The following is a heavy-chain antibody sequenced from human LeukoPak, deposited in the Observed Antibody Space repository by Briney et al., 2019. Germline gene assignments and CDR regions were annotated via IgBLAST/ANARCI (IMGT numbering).Heavy chain of an antibody. CDR1: GGSISSYY. Sequence: PSETLSLTCSVSGGSISSYYWSWIRQPPGKGLEWIGYIYYSGSTNYNPSLKSRVTISVDTSKNQFSLKLSSVTAADTAVYYCARMGGSSSYYYYMDVWGKGTTATVSS. J-gene: IGHJ6*03. CDR3: ARMGGSSSYYYYMDV. CDR2: IYYSGST. V-gene: IGHV4-59*01. D-gene: IGHD6-6*01.